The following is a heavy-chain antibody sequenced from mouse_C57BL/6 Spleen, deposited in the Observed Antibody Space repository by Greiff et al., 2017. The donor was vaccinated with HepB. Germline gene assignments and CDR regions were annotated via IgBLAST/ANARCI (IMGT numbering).Heavy chain of an antibody. D-gene: IGHD3-2*02. J-gene: IGHJ3*01. Sequence: QVQLQQSGAELVKPGASVKISCKASGYAFSSYWMNWVKQRPGKGLEWIGQIYPGDGDTNYNGKFEGKATLTADKSSSTAYMQLSSLTSEDSAVYFCARSGDSSGPWFAYWGQGTLVTVSA. CDR1: GYAFSSYW. V-gene: IGHV1-80*01. CDR3: ARSGDSSGPWFAY. CDR2: IYPGDGDT.